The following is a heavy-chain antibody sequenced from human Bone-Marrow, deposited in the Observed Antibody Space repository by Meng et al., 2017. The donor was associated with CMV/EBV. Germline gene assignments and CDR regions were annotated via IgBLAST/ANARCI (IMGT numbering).Heavy chain of an antibody. CDR1: GFTFSSYA. CDR3: ARWPYSSLFDY. V-gene: IGHV3-21*01. Sequence: GESLKISCAASGFTFSSYAMSWVRQAPGKGLEWVSSISSSSSYIYYADSVKGRFTISRDNAKNSLYLQMNSLRAEDTAVYYCARWPYSSLFDYWGQGTLVTVSS. D-gene: IGHD6-6*01. J-gene: IGHJ4*02. CDR2: ISSSSSYI.